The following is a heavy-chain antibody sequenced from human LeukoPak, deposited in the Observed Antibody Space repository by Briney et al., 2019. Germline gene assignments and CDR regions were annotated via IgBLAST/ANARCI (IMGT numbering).Heavy chain of an antibody. V-gene: IGHV3-7*03. CDR3: AKGDYGDVVGEKYFDY. CDR1: GFTFSSYW. Sequence: PGGSLRLSCAASGFTFSSYWMSWVRQAPGKELEWVANIKQDGSEKYYVDSVKGRFTISRDNSKDSLYLQMNSLRTEDTALYYCAKGDYGDVVGEKYFDYWGQGTLVTVSS. J-gene: IGHJ4*02. CDR2: IKQDGSEK. D-gene: IGHD4-17*01.